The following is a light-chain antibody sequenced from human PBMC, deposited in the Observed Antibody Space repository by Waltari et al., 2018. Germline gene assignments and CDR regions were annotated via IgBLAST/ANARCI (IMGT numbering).Light chain of an antibody. CDR1: QGISSY. CDR2: YAN. Sequence: IQMSQPPSSPSASVGDRVTITCRASQGISSYLNWYQQKPGKAPKLLIYYANSLASGVPSRFSGSGSGTEFTLTISSLQPEDFATYYCQQGNSYPYSFGQGTKVEIK. V-gene: IGKV1-13*02. J-gene: IGKJ2*03. CDR3: QQGNSYPYS.